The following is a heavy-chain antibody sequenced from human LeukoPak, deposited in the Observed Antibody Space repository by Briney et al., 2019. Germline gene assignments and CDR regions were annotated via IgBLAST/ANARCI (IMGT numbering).Heavy chain of an antibody. V-gene: IGHV1-2*02. Sequence: ASVKVSCKASGYIFTGYYMHWVRQAPGQGREGMGWINPNSGGTNYAQKFQGRVTMTRDTSINTAYMAMSRLRSDDTAVYYCARGGYPYDYVWGSYRNFDYWGQGTLVTVSS. CDR1: GYIFTGYY. J-gene: IGHJ4*02. CDR2: INPNSGGT. CDR3: ARGGYPYDYVWGSYRNFDY. D-gene: IGHD3-16*02.